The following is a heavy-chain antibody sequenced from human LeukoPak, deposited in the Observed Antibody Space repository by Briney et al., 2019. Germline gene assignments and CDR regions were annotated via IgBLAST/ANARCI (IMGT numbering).Heavy chain of an antibody. Sequence: PSETLSLTCTVSGGSISSGSYFWSWIRQPAGKGLEWIGRIYTSGSTNYNPSLKSRVTISMDTSKNQFSLKLSSVTAADTAVYYCARSRLSGVRAFDYWGQGTLVTVSS. V-gene: IGHV4-61*02. D-gene: IGHD3-10*01. CDR2: IYTSGST. J-gene: IGHJ4*02. CDR1: GGSISSGSYF. CDR3: ARSRLSGVRAFDY.